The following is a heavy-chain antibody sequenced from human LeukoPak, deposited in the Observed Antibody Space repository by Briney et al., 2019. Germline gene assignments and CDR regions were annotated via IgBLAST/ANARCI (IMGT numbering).Heavy chain of an antibody. J-gene: IGHJ3*01. CDR1: GGSISNYY. Sequence: SETLSLTCTVSGGSISNYYWSWIRQPPGKGLEWIGYIYYSGSTNYNPSLKSRVTISVDTSKNQFSLKLSSVTAADTAVYYCARGAGSTTSNDAFDFWGQGTMVTVSS. CDR3: ARGAGSTTSNDAFDF. CDR2: IYYSGST. V-gene: IGHV4-59*12. D-gene: IGHD1-1*01.